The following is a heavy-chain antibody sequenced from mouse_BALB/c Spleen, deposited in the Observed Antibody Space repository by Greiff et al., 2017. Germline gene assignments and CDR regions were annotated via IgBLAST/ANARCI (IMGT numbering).Heavy chain of an antibody. CDR2: INPSTGYT. J-gene: IGHJ2*01. CDR3: ASLGNYFDY. D-gene: IGHD4-1*01. CDR1: GYTFTSYW. V-gene: IGHV1-7*01. Sequence: QVQLKQSGAELAKPGASVKMSCKASGYTFTSYWMHWVKQRPGQGLEWIGYINPSTGYTEYNQKFKDKATLTADKSSSTAYMQLSSLTSEDSAVYYCASLGNYFDYWGQGTTLTVSS.